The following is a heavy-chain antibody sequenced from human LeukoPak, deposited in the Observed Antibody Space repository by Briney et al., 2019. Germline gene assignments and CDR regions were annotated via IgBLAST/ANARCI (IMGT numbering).Heavy chain of an antibody. J-gene: IGHJ4*02. CDR1: GFTFTKYA. V-gene: IGHV3-23*01. CDR2: ISGSGGST. CDR3: AKEGQQPVYPYYFDS. Sequence: PGGSLRLSCAASGFTFTKYAMTWVRQAPGKGLEWVSAISGSGGSTYYADSVKGRFTVSRDNSKNTLFLQMNSLRAEDTAVYYCAKEGQQPVYPYYFDSWGQGTLVTVSS. D-gene: IGHD6-13*01.